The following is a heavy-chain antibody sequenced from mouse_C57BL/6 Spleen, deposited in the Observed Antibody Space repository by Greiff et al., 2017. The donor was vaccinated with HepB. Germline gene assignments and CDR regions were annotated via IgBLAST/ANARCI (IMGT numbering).Heavy chain of an antibody. Sequence: VQLQQSGAELVRPGTSVKVSCKASGYAFTNYLIEWVKQRPGQGLEWIGVINPGSGGTNYNEKFKGKATLTADKSSSTAYMQLSSLTSEDSAVYFCARSVGLGRGAMDYWGQGTSVTVSS. CDR1: GYAFTNYL. J-gene: IGHJ4*01. V-gene: IGHV1-54*01. CDR3: ARSVGLGRGAMDY. CDR2: INPGSGGT. D-gene: IGHD4-1*01.